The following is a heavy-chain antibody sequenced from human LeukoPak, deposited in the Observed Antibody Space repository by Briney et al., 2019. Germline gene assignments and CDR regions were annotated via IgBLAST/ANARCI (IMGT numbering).Heavy chain of an antibody. CDR3: ARDHWIAVAGNGLLDY. CDR1: GFTFSDYY. J-gene: IGHJ4*02. V-gene: IGHV3-11*01. D-gene: IGHD6-19*01. CDR2: ISSSGSTI. Sequence: GGSLRLSCAASGFTFSDYYMSWIRQAPGKGLEWVSYISSSGSTIYYADSVKGRFTISRDNAKNSLCLQMNSLRAEDTAVYYCARDHWIAVAGNGLLDYWGQGTLVTVSS.